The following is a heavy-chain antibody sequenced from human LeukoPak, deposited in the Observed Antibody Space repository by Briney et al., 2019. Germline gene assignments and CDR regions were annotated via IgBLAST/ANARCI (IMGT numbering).Heavy chain of an antibody. CDR2: ISWNSGSI. CDR3: ARGIRVVPTY. D-gene: IGHD2-2*01. CDR1: GFTFDDYA. Sequence: GGSLRLSCAASGFTFDDYAMHWVRQAPGKGLEWVSGISWNSGSIGYADSVRGRFTISRDNAKNSLYLQMNSLRAEDTAVYYCARGIRVVPTYWGQGTLVTVSS. V-gene: IGHV3-9*01. J-gene: IGHJ4*02.